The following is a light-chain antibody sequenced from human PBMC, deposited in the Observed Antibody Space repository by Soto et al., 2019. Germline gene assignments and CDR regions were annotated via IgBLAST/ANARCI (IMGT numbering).Light chain of an antibody. V-gene: IGKV1-39*01. CDR1: QYVDTY. J-gene: IGKJ1*01. CDR3: QQSYRTPRS. CDR2: GAS. Sequence: DIQMTQSPSSLSESVGDRVTITCRASQYVDTYLNWYQQKPGKAPKLLIYGASSLQSGVPSRFSGIGSGTDVTLTISSLQPEDSATYYCQQSYRTPRSFGQGTKVEVK.